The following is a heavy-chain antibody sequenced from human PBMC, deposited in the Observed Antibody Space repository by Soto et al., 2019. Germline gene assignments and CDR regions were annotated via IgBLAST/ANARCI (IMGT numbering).Heavy chain of an antibody. CDR3: ARLHVNSRYDHY. CDR1: GGSISSSSYY. V-gene: IGHV4-39*01. Sequence: SETLSLTCTVSGGSISSSSYYWGWIRQPPGKGLEWIGSIFYSGSTYYNPSLKSRVTISVDTSKNQFSLKLSSVTAADTAVYYCARLHVNSRYDHYWGQGTLVTVS. J-gene: IGHJ4*02. CDR2: IFYSGST. D-gene: IGHD3-22*01.